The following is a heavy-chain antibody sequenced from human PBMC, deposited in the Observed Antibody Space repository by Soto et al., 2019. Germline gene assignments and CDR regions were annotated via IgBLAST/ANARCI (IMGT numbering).Heavy chain of an antibody. CDR1: GFIFSTYS. CDR3: AREGVHNYNEYNLDN. CDR2: ISGSLGYV. V-gene: IGHV3-21*01. D-gene: IGHD4-4*01. J-gene: IGHJ4*02. Sequence: GGSLRLSCAAFGFIFSTYSMHWVRQAPGKGLEWVSSISGSLGYVHYADSVKGRFTVSRDNIGTSLYLQMNSLRAEDTAVYYCAREGVHNYNEYNLDNWGLGTLVTVSS.